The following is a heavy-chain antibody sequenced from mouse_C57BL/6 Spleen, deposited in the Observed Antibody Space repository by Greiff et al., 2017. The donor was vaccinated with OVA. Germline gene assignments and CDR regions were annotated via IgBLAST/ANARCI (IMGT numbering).Heavy chain of an antibody. CDR3: ARVARGYFDY. V-gene: IGHV1-82*01. CDR2: IYPGDGDT. D-gene: IGHD1-1*02. Sequence: VQLQQSGPELVKPGASVKISCKASGYAFSSSWMNWVKQRPGKGLEWIGRIYPGDGDTNYNGKFKGKATLTADKSSSAAYMQLSSLTSEDSAVYFCARVARGYFDYWGQGTTLTVSS. CDR1: GYAFSSSW. J-gene: IGHJ2*01.